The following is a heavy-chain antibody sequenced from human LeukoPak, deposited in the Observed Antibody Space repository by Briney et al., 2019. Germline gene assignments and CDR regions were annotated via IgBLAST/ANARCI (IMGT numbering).Heavy chain of an antibody. J-gene: IGHJ4*02. Sequence: SGGSLRLSCAASGFTLSDYYMSWIRQAPGQGLEWVSYISSSGNIIYSADSVKGRFTISRDNAKNSLYLQINSLRAEDTAVYYCARATAADTAMIYFDYWGQGTLVTVSS. CDR3: ARATAADTAMIYFDY. CDR1: GFTLSDYY. CDR2: ISSSGNII. D-gene: IGHD5-18*01. V-gene: IGHV3-11*01.